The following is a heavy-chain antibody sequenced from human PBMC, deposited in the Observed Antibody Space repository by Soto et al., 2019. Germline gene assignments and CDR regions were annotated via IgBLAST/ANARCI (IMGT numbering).Heavy chain of an antibody. CDR3: ARVTSMVRGVIDNWFDP. V-gene: IGHV1-69*01. CDR1: GGPFSSYA. Sequence: QVPLVQSGAEVKKPGSSVTISCKASGGPFSSYAIHWVRQAPGQGLEWMGGIIPMYGPAKYAQRFQGRVTITADESTTTVYMELTSLTSQDTAVYYCARVTSMVRGVIDNWFDPWGHGTLVTVSS. J-gene: IGHJ5*02. D-gene: IGHD3-10*01. CDR2: IIPMYGPA.